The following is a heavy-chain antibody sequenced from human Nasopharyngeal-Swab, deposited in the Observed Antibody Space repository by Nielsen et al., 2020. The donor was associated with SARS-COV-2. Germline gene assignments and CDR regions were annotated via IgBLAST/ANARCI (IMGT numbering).Heavy chain of an antibody. D-gene: IGHD3-10*01. V-gene: IGHV4-30-2*01. J-gene: IGHJ5*01. Sequence: RQAPGKGLEWIGYISHSGTTYYNPSLKSRLLISLDRSENQFSLKLNSVTAADTAVYYCARDRGYGFGHTGWFDSWGQGTLGTVSS. CDR3: ARDRGYGFGHTGWFDS. CDR2: ISHSGTT.